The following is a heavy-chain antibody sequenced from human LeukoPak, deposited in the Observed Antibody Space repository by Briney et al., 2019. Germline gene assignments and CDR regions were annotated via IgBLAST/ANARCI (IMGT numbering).Heavy chain of an antibody. CDR1: GGSMNSCY. J-gene: IGHJ4*02. D-gene: IGHD1-26*01. CDR3: ARMYSGTYGGIDY. CDR2: VYSSGST. Sequence: SETLSLTCTVSGGSMNSCYWSWIRQPAGKGLEWIGRVYSSGSTNYNPSLKSRVTMSVDTSRNQFSLKLSSVTAADTAVYYCARMYSGTYGGIDYWGQGTLVTVSS. V-gene: IGHV4-4*07.